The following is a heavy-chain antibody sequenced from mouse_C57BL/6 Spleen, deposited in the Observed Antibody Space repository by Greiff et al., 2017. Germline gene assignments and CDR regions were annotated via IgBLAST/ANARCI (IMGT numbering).Heavy chain of an antibody. V-gene: IGHV1-61*01. J-gene: IGHJ1*03. D-gene: IGHD1-1*01. CDR3: ARHDYYGSSYDFDV. CDR1: GYTFTSYW. Sequence: QVQLQQPGAELVRPGSSVKLSCKASGYTFTSYWMDWVKQRPGQGLEWIGNIYPSDSETYYNQKFKDKATLTIDKCYSTDYMQLSSLTSDDSAVYYCARHDYYGSSYDFDVWGTVTTVTVSS. CDR2: IYPSDSET.